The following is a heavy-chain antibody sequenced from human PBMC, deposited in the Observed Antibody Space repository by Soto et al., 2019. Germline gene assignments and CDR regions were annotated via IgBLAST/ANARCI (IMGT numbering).Heavy chain of an antibody. D-gene: IGHD2-15*01. CDR3: ARMKGGGSEYFFDY. CDR1: GYTFTRYT. Sequence: ASVKVSCKASGYTFTRYTVHWVRQAPGQGLEWMAMINPSGGSTYYVQTFEGRVTLTSDTSTSTVFMELSSLRSEDTAVYYCARMKGGGSEYFFDYWGQGTLVTVSS. V-gene: IGHV1-46*01. J-gene: IGHJ4*02. CDR2: INPSGGST.